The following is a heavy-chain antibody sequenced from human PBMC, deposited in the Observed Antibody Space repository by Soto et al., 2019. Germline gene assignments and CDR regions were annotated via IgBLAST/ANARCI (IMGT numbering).Heavy chain of an antibody. J-gene: IGHJ4*02. D-gene: IGHD5-12*01. CDR2: ISSSSSYI. CDR3: ARVLSGYDGLDY. CDR1: GFTFSSYS. V-gene: IGHV3-21*01. Sequence: GGSLRLSCAASGFTFSSYSMNWVRQAPGKGLEWVSSISSSSSYIYYADSVKGRFTISRDNAKNSLYLQMNSLRAEDTAVYYCARVLSGYDGLDYWGQGTLVTVSS.